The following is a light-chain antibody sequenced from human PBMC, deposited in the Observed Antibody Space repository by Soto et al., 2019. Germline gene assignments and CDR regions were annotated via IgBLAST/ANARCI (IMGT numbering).Light chain of an antibody. CDR3: QQYKNWPPPT. V-gene: IGKV1-39*01. CDR1: QTIRSH. CDR2: ATS. J-gene: IGKJ4*01. Sequence: DIQMTQFPLSLSASVGDRVTITCRASQTIRSHLNWYQQKPGEAPKIVIYATSTLQSGVPSRFNGSVSGTDFTLSISSLQPEDFAVYYCQQYKNWPPPTFGGGTKVQIK.